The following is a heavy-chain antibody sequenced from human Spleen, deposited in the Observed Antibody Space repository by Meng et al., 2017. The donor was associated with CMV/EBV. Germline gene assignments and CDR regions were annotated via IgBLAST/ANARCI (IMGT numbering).Heavy chain of an antibody. J-gene: IGHJ6*02. Sequence: GGSLRLSCAASGFTFSSYEMNWVRQAPGKGLEWVSYISSSGSTIYYADSVKGRFTISRDNAKNSLYLQMNSLRAEDTAVYYCARDWNYRFYYYYYGMDVWGQGTTVTVSS. V-gene: IGHV3-48*03. CDR3: ARDWNYRFYYYYYGMDV. D-gene: IGHD1-7*01. CDR1: GFTFSSYE. CDR2: ISSSGSTI.